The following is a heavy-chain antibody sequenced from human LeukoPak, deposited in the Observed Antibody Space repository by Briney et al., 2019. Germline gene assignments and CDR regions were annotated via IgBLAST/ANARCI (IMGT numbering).Heavy chain of an antibody. V-gene: IGHV3-23*01. J-gene: IGHJ6*02. CDR1: GFTFSSYA. CDR3: AKAQLRGYYGMDV. Sequence: GSLRLSCAASGFTFSSYAMSWVRQAPGKGLEWASAISGSGGSTYYADSVKGRFTISRDNSKNTLYLQMNSLRAEDTAVYYCAKAQLRGYYGMDVWGQGTTVTVSS. CDR2: ISGSGGST. D-gene: IGHD2-2*01.